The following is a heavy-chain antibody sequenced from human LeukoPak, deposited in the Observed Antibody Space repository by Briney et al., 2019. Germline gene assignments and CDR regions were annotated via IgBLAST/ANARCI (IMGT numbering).Heavy chain of an antibody. CDR3: ASGNPLMVTYYYYYGMDV. Sequence: SETLSLTCTVSGGSTRTYYWSWIRQPPGKGLEWIGYIYYSGSTNYNPSLKSRVTISVDTSKNQFSLKLSSVTAADTPVYYCASGNPLMVTYYYYYGMDVWGQGTTVTVSS. D-gene: IGHD2-21*02. CDR1: GGSTRTYY. V-gene: IGHV4-59*01. J-gene: IGHJ6*02. CDR2: IYYSGST.